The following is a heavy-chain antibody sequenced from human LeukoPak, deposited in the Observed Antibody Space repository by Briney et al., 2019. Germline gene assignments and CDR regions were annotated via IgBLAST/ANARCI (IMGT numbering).Heavy chain of an antibody. D-gene: IGHD3-22*01. Sequence: SETLSLTCTVSGYSISSGYYWGWIRQPPGKGLEWIGSGSTYYNPSLKSRVTISVDTSKNQFSLKLSSVTAADTAVYYCARNLYYYDSSGYYYYWGQGTLVTVSS. V-gene: IGHV4-38-2*02. CDR2: SGST. CDR3: ARNLYYYDSSGYYYY. J-gene: IGHJ4*02. CDR1: GYSISSGYY.